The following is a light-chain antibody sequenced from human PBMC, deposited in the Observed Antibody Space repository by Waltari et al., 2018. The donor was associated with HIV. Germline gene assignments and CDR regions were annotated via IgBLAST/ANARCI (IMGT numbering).Light chain of an antibody. J-gene: IGLJ2*01. Sequence: QSVLTQPPSVSGAPGQRVTLSCTGSSSNIGAGSAVHWYQQVPGTAPKLLIYGNNNRPSGVPDRFSASQSGASPSLAITGLQAEDEADYYCQSYDSSLTGSVFGGGTKLTVL. CDR1: SSNIGAGSA. CDR2: GNN. V-gene: IGLV1-40*01. CDR3: QSYDSSLTGSV.